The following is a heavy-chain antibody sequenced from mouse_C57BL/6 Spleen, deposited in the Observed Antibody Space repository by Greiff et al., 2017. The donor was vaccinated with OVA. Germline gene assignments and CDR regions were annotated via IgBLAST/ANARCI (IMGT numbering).Heavy chain of an antibody. J-gene: IGHJ1*03. CDR1: GFSLTSYG. V-gene: IGHV2-6-1*01. Sequence: QVQLKESGPGLVAPSQSLSITCTASGFSLTSYGVHWVRQPPGKGLEWLVVIWSDGSTTYNPAPKSRQGISKDNSKSQVYLKMNSLQTDDTAMYYCARHRGNYGYFDVWGTGTTVTVSS. D-gene: IGHD2-1*01. CDR3: ARHRGNYGYFDV. CDR2: IWSDGST.